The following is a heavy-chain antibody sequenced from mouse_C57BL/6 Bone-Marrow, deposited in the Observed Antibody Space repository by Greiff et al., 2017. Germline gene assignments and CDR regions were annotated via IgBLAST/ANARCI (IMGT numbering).Heavy chain of an antibody. Sequence: QVQLQQSGAELVRPGTSVKLSCKASGYTFTSYWMHWVKQRPGQGLEWIGVIDPSDSYTNYNQKFKGKATLTVDTSSSTAYMQLSSLTSEDSAVYYCAREIITTVVAHYYAMDYWGQGTSVTVSS. CDR3: AREIITTVVAHYYAMDY. D-gene: IGHD1-1*01. V-gene: IGHV1-59*01. J-gene: IGHJ4*01. CDR2: IDPSDSYT. CDR1: GYTFTSYW.